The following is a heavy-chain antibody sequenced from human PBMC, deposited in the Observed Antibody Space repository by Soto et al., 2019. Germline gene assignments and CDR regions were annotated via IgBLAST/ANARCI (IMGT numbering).Heavy chain of an antibody. CDR3: ASNYYDKRFQH. D-gene: IGHD3-22*01. J-gene: IGHJ1*01. CDR1: GFTFSSYE. Sequence: AGGSLRLSCAASGFTFSSYEMNWVRQAPGKGLEWVSYISSSGSTIYYADSVKGRFTISRDNAKNSLYLQMNSLRAEDTAVYYCASNYYDKRFQHWAQGTPVTVSS. CDR2: ISSSGSTI. V-gene: IGHV3-48*03.